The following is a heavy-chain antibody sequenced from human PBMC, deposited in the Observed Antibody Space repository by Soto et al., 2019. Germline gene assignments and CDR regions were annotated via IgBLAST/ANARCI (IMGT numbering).Heavy chain of an antibody. CDR3: AKSGSVPAAMGGPWYYFDY. Sequence: PGGSLRLSCAASGFTFSSYAMSWVRQAPGKGLEWGSAISDGNGSAFYADSVKGRFTISRDNSKNTLFLQMNSLRAEDTAVYYCAKSGSVPAAMGGPWYYFDYWGQGTLVTVSS. CDR2: ISDGNGSA. J-gene: IGHJ4*02. CDR1: GFTFSSYA. V-gene: IGHV3-23*01. D-gene: IGHD2-2*01.